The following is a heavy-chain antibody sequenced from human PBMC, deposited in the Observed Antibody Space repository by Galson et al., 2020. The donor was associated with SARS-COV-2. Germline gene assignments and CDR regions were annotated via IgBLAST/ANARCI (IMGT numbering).Heavy chain of an antibody. Sequence: GGSLRLPCAASGFTFNIFSMHWVRQAPGKGLECVAVISDNGNLKFSADSVKGRFTISRDNSKNTLYLQMNSLRVEDTAVYYCAKDRGGGDGLFGPIESWGQGTLVTVSS. CDR2: ISDNGNLK. CDR1: GFTFNIFS. CDR3: AKDRGGGDGLFGPIES. V-gene: IGHV3-30*04. J-gene: IGHJ4*02. D-gene: IGHD3-10*02.